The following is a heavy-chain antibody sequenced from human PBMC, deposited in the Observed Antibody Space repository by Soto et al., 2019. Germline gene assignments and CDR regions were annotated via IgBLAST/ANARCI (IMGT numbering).Heavy chain of an antibody. CDR2: IKQDGSEK. CDR3: AREEWLLSFAFDI. D-gene: IGHD3-3*01. J-gene: IGHJ3*02. CDR1: GFTFSSYW. V-gene: IGHV3-7*05. Sequence: GGSLRLSCAASGFTFSSYWMSWVRQAPGKGLEWVANIKQDGSEKYYVDSVKGRFTISRDNAKNSLYLQMNSLRAEDTAVYYCAREEWLLSFAFDIWGQGTMVTVSS.